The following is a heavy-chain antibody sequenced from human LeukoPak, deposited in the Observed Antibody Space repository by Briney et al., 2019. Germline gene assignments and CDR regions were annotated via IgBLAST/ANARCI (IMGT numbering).Heavy chain of an antibody. J-gene: IGHJ4*02. CDR3: APPPSTISGY. CDR1: GFTFSSYA. D-gene: IGHD5-24*01. CDR2: ISYDGSNK. Sequence: GGSLSLSCAASGFTFSSYAMHWVRQAPGKGLEWVAVISYDGSNKYYADSVKGRFTISRDNSKNTLYLQMNSLRAEDTAVYYCAPPPSTISGYWGQGTLVTVSS. V-gene: IGHV3-30*04.